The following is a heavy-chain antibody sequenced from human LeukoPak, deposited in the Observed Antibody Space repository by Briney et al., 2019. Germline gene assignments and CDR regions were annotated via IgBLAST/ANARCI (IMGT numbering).Heavy chain of an antibody. Sequence: GGSLRLSCATFGLTVSSNYMTWVRQAPGKGLEWVSVIFSGGSTHYADSVKGRFTISRDNSKNTVYLQMHSLRAEDTAVYYCARILYSSGSTTFDYWGQGPLVTVSS. CDR2: IFSGGST. V-gene: IGHV3-53*01. CDR3: ARILYSSGSTTFDY. J-gene: IGHJ4*02. CDR1: GLTVSSNY. D-gene: IGHD5-18*01.